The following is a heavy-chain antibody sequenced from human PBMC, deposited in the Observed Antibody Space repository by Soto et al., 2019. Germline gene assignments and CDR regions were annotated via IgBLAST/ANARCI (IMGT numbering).Heavy chain of an antibody. CDR1: GYTFTSYA. D-gene: IGHD4-4*01. J-gene: IGHJ6*02. V-gene: IGHV1-3*01. CDR2: INAGNGNT. CDR3: ASSYSNYALIDYYYYGMDV. Sequence: QVQLVQSGAEVKKPGGSVKVSGKASGYTFTSYAMHWVRQAPGQRLEWMGWINAGNGNTKYSQKFQGRVTITRDTSASTAYMELSSLRSEDTAVYYCASSYSNYALIDYYYYGMDVWGQGTTVTVSS.